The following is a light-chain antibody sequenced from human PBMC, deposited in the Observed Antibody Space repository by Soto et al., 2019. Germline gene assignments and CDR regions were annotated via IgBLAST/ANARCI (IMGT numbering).Light chain of an antibody. Sequence: EIVLTQYPGTLSLSPGERDPLSCMAIQSVSSSYLAWYQQKPVQAPRLLIYGASTRATGIPARFSGSGSGTDFNLTISSLQTEDFAVYYCQQAYNLPPYTVGQVTRLEIK. J-gene: IGKJ2*01. CDR3: QQAYNLPPYT. V-gene: IGKV3D-7*01. CDR2: GAS. CDR1: QSVSSSY.